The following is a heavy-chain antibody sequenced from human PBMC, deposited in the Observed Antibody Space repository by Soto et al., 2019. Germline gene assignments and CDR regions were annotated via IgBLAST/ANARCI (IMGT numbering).Heavy chain of an antibody. CDR3: AKESLPEHYGDTLFDF. V-gene: IGHV3-23*01. D-gene: IGHD4-17*01. CDR2: FSAGGRT. Sequence: EVQLWESGGALVQPGGSLRLSCVASGFAFNNYALSWVRQAPGRGLEWVSTFSAGGRTYYADSVKGSFTIARDPSPNTVHLQITILRPEDTAVYYCAKESLPEHYGDTLFDFWGQGTLGTVAS. CDR1: GFAFNNYA. J-gene: IGHJ4*02.